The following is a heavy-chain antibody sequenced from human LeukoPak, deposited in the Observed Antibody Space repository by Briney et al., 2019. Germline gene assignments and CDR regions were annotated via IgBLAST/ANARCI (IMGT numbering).Heavy chain of an antibody. CDR3: ARGTDMTPITGYYSFVY. J-gene: IGHJ4*02. D-gene: IGHD5-24*01. V-gene: IGHV4-59*01. CDR2: IYYRGST. Sequence: SETLSLTCTVSGGSISSYYWSWIRQPPGKGLEWIGYIYYRGSTNYNPSLKSRVTISVDTSKNQFSLKLSSVTAADTAVYYCARGTDMTPITGYYSFVYWGQGTLVSVSS. CDR1: GGSISSYY.